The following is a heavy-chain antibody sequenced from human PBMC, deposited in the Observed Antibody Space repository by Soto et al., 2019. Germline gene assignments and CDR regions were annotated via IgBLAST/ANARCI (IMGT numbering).Heavy chain of an antibody. D-gene: IGHD3-10*01. J-gene: IGHJ4*02. CDR2: IYYSGSS. V-gene: IGHV4-31*03. CDR1: GDSISSSGYY. CDR3: ARDSDYYSSGSFDY. Sequence: SETLSLTCSDSGDSISSSGYYWSWIRQRPGKGLEWIGNIYYSGSSYNNPSLKSRVTISVNTSTNQFSLNLRSVTAADTAVYYCARDSDYYSSGSFDYWGQGTLVTVSS.